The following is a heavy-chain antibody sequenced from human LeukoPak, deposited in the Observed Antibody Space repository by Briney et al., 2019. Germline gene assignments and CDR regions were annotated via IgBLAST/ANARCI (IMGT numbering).Heavy chain of an antibody. V-gene: IGHV3-15*01. CDR2: IKSKADGGTT. CDR1: GFTFSNAW. CDR3: TTDDPVNRS. Sequence: PGGSLRLSCTASGFTFSNAWMSWVRQAPGKGLEWVGRIKSKADGGTTDYVAPVKGRFTISRDDSKNTLYLQMSSLKTEDTAMYYCTTDDPVNRSWGQGTLVTVSS. J-gene: IGHJ4*02. D-gene: IGHD2/OR15-2a*01.